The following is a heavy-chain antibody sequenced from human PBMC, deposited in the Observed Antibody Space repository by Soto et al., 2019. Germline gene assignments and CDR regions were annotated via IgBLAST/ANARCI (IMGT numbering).Heavy chain of an antibody. CDR2: ISYDGSNK. CDR1: GFTFSSYG. V-gene: IGHV3-30*18. CDR3: AKDPGYSYGYYYYYGMDV. J-gene: IGHJ6*02. D-gene: IGHD5-18*01. Sequence: GGSLRLSCAASGFTFSSYGMHWVRQAPGKGLEWVAVISYDGSNKYYADSVKGRFTISRDNSKNTLYLQMNSLGAEDTAVYYCAKDPGYSYGYYYYYGMDVWGQGTTVTVSS.